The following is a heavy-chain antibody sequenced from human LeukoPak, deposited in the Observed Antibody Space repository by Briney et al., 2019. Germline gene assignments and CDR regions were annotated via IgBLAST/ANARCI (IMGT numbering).Heavy chain of an antibody. V-gene: IGHV3-48*03. CDR2: ISSSGSTI. Sequence: GGSLRLSCAASGFTSSSYEMNWVRQAPGKGLEWVSYISSSGSTIYYADSVKGRFTISRDNAKNSLYLQMNSLRAEDTAVYYCARAPLRRGYCSSTSCNNYYYYGMDVWGKGTTVTVSS. J-gene: IGHJ6*04. D-gene: IGHD2-2*02. CDR1: GFTSSSYE. CDR3: ARAPLRRGYCSSTSCNNYYYYGMDV.